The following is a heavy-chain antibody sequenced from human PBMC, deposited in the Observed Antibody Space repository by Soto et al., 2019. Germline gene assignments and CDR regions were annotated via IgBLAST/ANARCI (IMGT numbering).Heavy chain of an antibody. Sequence: GGSLRLSCAASGFTFSNAWMSWVRQAPGKGLEWIGRIKGETDGGTTDYAAPVKGRFTISRDHSKDTLYLHMISLKTEDTAVYYCTTGLSNGYYNFDYWGQGT. CDR1: GFTFSNAW. CDR3: TTGLSNGYYNFDY. CDR2: IKGETDGGTT. V-gene: IGHV3-15*01. D-gene: IGHD3-22*01. J-gene: IGHJ4*02.